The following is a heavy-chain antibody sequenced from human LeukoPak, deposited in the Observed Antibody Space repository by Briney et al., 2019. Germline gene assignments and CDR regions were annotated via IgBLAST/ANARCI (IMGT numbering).Heavy chain of an antibody. D-gene: IGHD5-18*01. J-gene: IGHJ4*02. Sequence: SGGSLRLSCAASGFTVSSNHMTWVRQAPGKGLEWVSVIYSGGSTNYADSVKGRFTISSNYSKNTLSLQRNRLRAEHTAVYYCARVGHSYGQGTFDYWGQGALVTVS. CDR1: GFTVSSNH. CDR2: IYSGGST. V-gene: IGHV3-53*01. CDR3: ARVGHSYGQGTFDY.